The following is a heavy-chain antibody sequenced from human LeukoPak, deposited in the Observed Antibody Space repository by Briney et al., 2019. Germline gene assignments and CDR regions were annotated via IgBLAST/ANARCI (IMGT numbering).Heavy chain of an antibody. J-gene: IGHJ4*02. V-gene: IGHV3-9*01. CDR1: GFTFDDYA. CDR2: ISWNSGSI. CDR3: AKGVMRYSSSSPLDY. D-gene: IGHD6-6*01. Sequence: GGSLRLSCAASGFTFDDYAMHWVRQAPGKGLEWVSGISWNSGSIGYADSVKGRFTISRDNAKNSLYLQMNSLRAEDTALYYCAKGVMRYSSSSPLDYWGQGTLVTVSS.